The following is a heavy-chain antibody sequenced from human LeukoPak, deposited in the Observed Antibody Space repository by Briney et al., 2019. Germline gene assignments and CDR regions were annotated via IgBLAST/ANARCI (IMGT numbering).Heavy chain of an antibody. V-gene: IGHV5-51*01. CDR3: ARLPRQLLWFGELFYFDY. Sequence: GESLKISCKGSGYSFTSYWIGWVRPMPGKGLEWMGIIYPGDSDTRYSPSFRGQVTISADKSISTAYLQWSSLKASDTAMYYCARLPRQLLWFGELFYFDYWGQGTLVTVSS. CDR1: GYSFTSYW. J-gene: IGHJ4*02. D-gene: IGHD3-10*01. CDR2: IYPGDSDT.